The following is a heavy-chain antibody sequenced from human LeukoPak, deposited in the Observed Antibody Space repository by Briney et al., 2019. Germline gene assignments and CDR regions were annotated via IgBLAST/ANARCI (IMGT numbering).Heavy chain of an antibody. V-gene: IGHV5-51*01. CDR1: GCSFTNYW. CDR3: ARLKAVDTAMGYFDY. D-gene: IGHD5-18*01. CDR2: IYPGDSDT. J-gene: IGHJ4*02. Sequence: GGSLEISWQSSGCSFTNYWIAWVRPLPGKGLEWMGSIYPGDSDTRYSPSFQGQVTISAVKSISTAYLQWSSLKASDTAMYYCARLKAVDTAMGYFDYWGQGTLVTVSS.